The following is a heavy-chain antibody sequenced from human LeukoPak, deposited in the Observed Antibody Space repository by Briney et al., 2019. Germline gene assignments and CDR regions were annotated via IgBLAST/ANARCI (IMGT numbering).Heavy chain of an antibody. CDR2: LSGGGTST. CDR1: GFTFNKYA. V-gene: IGHV3-23*01. J-gene: IGHJ1*01. Sequence: GGSLRLSCIASGFTFNKYAMSWVRQAPGKGLEWVSALSGGGTSTYYADSVEGRFTISRDNSKTTLYLQMNSLRADDTAVYYCAKDPNYDYWSGNPEYFQHWGQGTLVTVSS. D-gene: IGHD3-3*01. CDR3: AKDPNYDYWSGNPEYFQH.